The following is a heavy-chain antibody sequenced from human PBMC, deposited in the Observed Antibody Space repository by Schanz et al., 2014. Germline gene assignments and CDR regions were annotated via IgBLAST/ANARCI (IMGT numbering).Heavy chain of an antibody. D-gene: IGHD3-10*01. CDR2: IWYDGSNK. CDR1: GFSVGNKY. CDR3: VSSGSYSSYAF. Sequence: VQLVESGGGLVQPGGSLRLSCAASGFSVGNKYMNWVRQAPGKGLEWVAVIWYDGSNKYYADSVKGRFTISRDNAKNSLYLQMNSLRAEDTAVYHCVSSGSYSSYAFWGQGTLVTVSS. V-gene: IGHV3-33*08. J-gene: IGHJ4*02.